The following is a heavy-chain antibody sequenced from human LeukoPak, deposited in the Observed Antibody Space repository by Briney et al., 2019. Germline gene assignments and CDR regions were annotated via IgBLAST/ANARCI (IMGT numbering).Heavy chain of an antibody. J-gene: IGHJ4*02. CDR1: GFTFSSYW. CDR2: IKQDGSEK. D-gene: IGHD2-2*01. CDR3: ARDIVVVPAAIYFDS. Sequence: GGSLRLSCAASGFTFSSYWMSWVRQAPGKGLEWVANIKQDGSEKYYVDSVKGRFTISRDNAKNSLYLQMSSLRAEDTAVYHCARDIVVVPAAIYFDSWGQGTLVTASS. V-gene: IGHV3-7*01.